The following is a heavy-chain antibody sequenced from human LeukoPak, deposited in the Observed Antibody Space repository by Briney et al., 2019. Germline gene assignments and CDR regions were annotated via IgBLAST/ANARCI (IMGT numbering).Heavy chain of an antibody. CDR2: ISSSGSTI. CDR3: ARLAYCGGDCPIDY. J-gene: IGHJ4*02. D-gene: IGHD2-21*02. CDR1: GFTFSSYE. Sequence: AGGSLRLSCAACGFTFSSYEMNWVRQAPGKGLEWVSYISSSGSTIYYADSVKGRFTISRDNAKNSLYLQMNSLRAEDTAVYYCARLAYCGGDCPIDYWGQGTLVTVSS. V-gene: IGHV3-48*03.